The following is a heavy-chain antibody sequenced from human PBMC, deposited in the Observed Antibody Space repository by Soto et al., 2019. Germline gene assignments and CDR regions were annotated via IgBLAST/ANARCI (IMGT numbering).Heavy chain of an antibody. CDR2: ISSGAGTL. D-gene: IGHD1-1*01. Sequence: EVQLVESGGGLVQPGGSLRLSCAASGFTFSSYEMNWVRQAPGKGLEWVSYISSGAGTLYYADSAKGRFTISRDNAKNSLYLQMNSLRAEDTAVYYCAKDLEQLTWGLHRDGLDVWGQGTTVTV. J-gene: IGHJ6*02. V-gene: IGHV3-48*03. CDR3: AKDLEQLTWGLHRDGLDV. CDR1: GFTFSSYE.